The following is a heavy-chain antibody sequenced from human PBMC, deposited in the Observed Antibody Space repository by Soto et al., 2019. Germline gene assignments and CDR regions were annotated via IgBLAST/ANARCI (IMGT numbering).Heavy chain of an antibody. D-gene: IGHD3-3*01. CDR2: ISGSGGST. CDR3: AKDRVLRFFRGPDAFDI. CDR1: GFTFSSYA. J-gene: IGHJ3*02. Sequence: GGSLRLSCAASGFTFSSYAMSWVRQAPGKGLEWVSAISGSGGSTYYADSVKGRFTISRDNSKNTLYLQMNSLRAEDTAVYYCAKDRVLRFFRGPDAFDIWGQATMVTVSS. V-gene: IGHV3-23*01.